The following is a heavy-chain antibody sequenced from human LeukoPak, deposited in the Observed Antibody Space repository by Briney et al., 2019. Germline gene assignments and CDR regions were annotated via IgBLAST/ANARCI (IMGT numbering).Heavy chain of an antibody. Sequence: GASVKVSCKASGYTFTGNYLHWVRQAPGQGLEWMGWINPDTGVINYAQRFQGRVTMTRDTSISTAYMDLRSLTSDDTAVYYCARVPDYSGYPTIDNWGQGTQVIVSS. D-gene: IGHD5-12*01. V-gene: IGHV1-2*02. CDR2: INPDTGVI. CDR3: ARVPDYSGYPTIDN. J-gene: IGHJ4*02. CDR1: GYTFTGNY.